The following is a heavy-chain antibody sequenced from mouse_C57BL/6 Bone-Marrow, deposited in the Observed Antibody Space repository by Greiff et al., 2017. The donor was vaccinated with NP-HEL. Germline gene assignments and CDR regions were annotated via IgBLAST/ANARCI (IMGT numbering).Heavy chain of an antibody. V-gene: IGHV1-39*01. D-gene: IGHD1-1*01. CDR2: INPNYGTT. J-gene: IGHJ1*03. CDR1: GYSFTDYN. Sequence: VQLQESGPELVKPGASVKISCKASGYSFTDYNMNWVKQSNGKSLEWIGVINPNYGTTSYNQKFKGKATLTVDQSSSTAYMQLNRLTYEDSAVYYCAEEGLGNYYGSRYWYFDGWGTGTTVTVSS. CDR3: AEEGLGNYYGSRYWYFDG.